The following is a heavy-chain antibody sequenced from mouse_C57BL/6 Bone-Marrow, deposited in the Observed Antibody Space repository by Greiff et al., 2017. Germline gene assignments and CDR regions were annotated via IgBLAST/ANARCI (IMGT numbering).Heavy chain of an antibody. Sequence: QVQLQQPGAELVKPGASVKLSCKASGYTFTSYWMHWVKQRPGQGLEWIGMIHPNSGSTNYNEKFKSKATLTVDKSSSTAYMQLSSLTSEDSAVYYCYYDSYYVLGYFDVWGTGTTVTVSS. CDR3: YYDSYYVLGYFDV. J-gene: IGHJ1*03. D-gene: IGHD2-3*01. CDR2: IHPNSGST. CDR1: GYTFTSYW. V-gene: IGHV1-64*01.